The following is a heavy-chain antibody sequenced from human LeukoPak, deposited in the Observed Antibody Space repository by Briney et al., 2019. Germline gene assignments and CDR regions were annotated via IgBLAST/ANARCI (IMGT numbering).Heavy chain of an antibody. V-gene: IGHV3-21*03. D-gene: IGHD4-17*01. CDR2: ISSSSSYI. Sequence: GGSLRLSCAASGFTFSSYSMNWVRQAPGKGLEWVSSISSSSSYIYYADSVKGRFTISRDNAKNSLYLQMNSLRAEDTAVYYCARDTTTVTALRYWGQGTLVTVSS. CDR3: ARDTTTVTALRY. CDR1: GFTFSSYS. J-gene: IGHJ4*02.